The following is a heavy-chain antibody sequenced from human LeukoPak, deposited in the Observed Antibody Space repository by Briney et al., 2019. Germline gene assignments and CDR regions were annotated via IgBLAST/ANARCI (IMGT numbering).Heavy chain of an antibody. CDR2: INHSGST. V-gene: IGHV4-34*01. Sequence: PSETLSLTCAVYGGSFSGYYWSWIRQPLGKGLEWIGEINHSGSTNYNPSLKSRVTISVDTSKNQFSLKLSSVTAADTAVYYCAREMVRPGGAKDDYWGQGTLVTVSS. D-gene: IGHD3-10*01. CDR1: GGSFSGYY. CDR3: AREMVRPGGAKDDY. J-gene: IGHJ4*02.